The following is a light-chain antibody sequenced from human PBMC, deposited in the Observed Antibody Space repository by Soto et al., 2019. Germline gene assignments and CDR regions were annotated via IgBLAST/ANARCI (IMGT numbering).Light chain of an antibody. CDR2: GAS. V-gene: IGKV3-20*01. CDR3: HQYGTSPLT. Sequence: DIVLTQSPGTVSLSPGERATLSCRASQRVSSSSLAWYQQRPGQAPRLLMYGASRRATGIPDRFSGSGSGTDFTLIISRLEPEDFAVYYSHQYGTSPLTFGGGTKVEIK. CDR1: QRVSSSS. J-gene: IGKJ4*01.